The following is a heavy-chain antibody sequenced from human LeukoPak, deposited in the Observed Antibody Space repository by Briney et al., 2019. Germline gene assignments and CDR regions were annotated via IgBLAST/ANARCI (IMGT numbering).Heavy chain of an antibody. J-gene: IGHJ4*02. D-gene: IGHD2-15*01. CDR1: GFTFSDYS. V-gene: IGHV3-48*01. CDR3: AREIPGRIAADC. CDR2: LGGRGDGI. Sequence: GGSLRLSCAASGFTFSDYSMNWVRQAPGKGLEWISYLGGRGDGISYADSVKGRFIVSRDNAKNSLFLQMNRLRGEDTAIYFCAREIPGRIAADCWGQGTLVTVSS.